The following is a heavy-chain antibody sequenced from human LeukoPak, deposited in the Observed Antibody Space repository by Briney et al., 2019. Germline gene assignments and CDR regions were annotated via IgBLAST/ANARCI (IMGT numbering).Heavy chain of an antibody. CDR3: AKAPSSSTGAWQEY. Sequence: GGSLRLSCEGSGFTFSTYGMSWVRQAPGKGLEWVSYITSSGDTIYYADSVKGRFTISRDNAKNSVYLQMNSLRAEDTAVYYCAKAPSSSTGAWQEYWGQGTLVTVSS. CDR2: ITSSGDTI. V-gene: IGHV3-48*01. CDR1: GFTFSTYG. D-gene: IGHD2-2*01. J-gene: IGHJ4*02.